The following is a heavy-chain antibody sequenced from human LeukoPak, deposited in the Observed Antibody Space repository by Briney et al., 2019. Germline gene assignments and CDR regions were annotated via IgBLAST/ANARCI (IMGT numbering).Heavy chain of an antibody. J-gene: IGHJ4*02. Sequence: SETLSLTCTVSGDSISSSSYYWGWIRQPPGKGLEWIGSIYYSGSTYYNPSLKSRVTVSVDTSKNQFSLKLSSVTAADTAVYYCARVGAAAGYYFDYWGQGTLVTVSS. CDR1: GDSISSSSYY. CDR3: ARVGAAAGYYFDY. CDR2: IYYSGST. D-gene: IGHD6-13*01. V-gene: IGHV4-39*01.